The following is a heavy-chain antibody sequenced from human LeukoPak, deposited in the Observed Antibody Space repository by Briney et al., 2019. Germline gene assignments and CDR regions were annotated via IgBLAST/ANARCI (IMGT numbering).Heavy chain of an antibody. V-gene: IGHV1-2*02. Sequence: ASVKVSCKASGDTFSDYYVQWVRQAPGQGLEWMGWINPNNGGTNYAQKFQGRVTMTRDTSISTAYMELSRLRSDDTAVYYCAIRTLGLLRKGGAMDVWGKGTTVTVSS. D-gene: IGHD5-12*01. J-gene: IGHJ6*03. CDR2: INPNNGGT. CDR1: GDTFSDYY. CDR3: AIRTLGLLRKGGAMDV.